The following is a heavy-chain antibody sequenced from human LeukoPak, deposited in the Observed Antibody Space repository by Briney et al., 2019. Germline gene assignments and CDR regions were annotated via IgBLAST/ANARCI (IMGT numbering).Heavy chain of an antibody. J-gene: IGHJ4*02. CDR1: GFTFSSYG. CDR3: AKQRGYDHGPLDY. Sequence: GGSLRLSCAASGFTFSSYGMSWIRQAPGKGLEWVSGISDSGGSTYYADSVKGRFTISRDNSKNTLYLQMHSLRAEDTAVYYCAKQRGYDHGPLDYWGQGTLVTVSS. CDR2: ISDSGGST. D-gene: IGHD5-12*01. V-gene: IGHV3-23*01.